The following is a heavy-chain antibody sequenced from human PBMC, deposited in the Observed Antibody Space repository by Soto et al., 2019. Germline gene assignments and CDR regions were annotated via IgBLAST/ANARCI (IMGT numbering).Heavy chain of an antibody. CDR2: TKYRSKWYS. Sequence: QVQLQQSGPGLVKPSQTLSLTCGISGDSVSSSSISWNWIRQSPSRGLVWLGRTKYRSKWYSDYAVSVKIRITINADTSNTQFSLQLNSVTPDDTAVYYCARSKHYSMDVWGQGTTVTVSS. V-gene: IGHV6-1*01. CDR1: GDSVSSSSIS. CDR3: ARSKHYSMDV. J-gene: IGHJ6*02.